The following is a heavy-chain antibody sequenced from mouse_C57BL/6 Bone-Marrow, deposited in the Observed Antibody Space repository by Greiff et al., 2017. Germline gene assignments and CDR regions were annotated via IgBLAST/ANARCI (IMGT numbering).Heavy chain of an antibody. J-gene: IGHJ1*03. D-gene: IGHD2-1*01. CDR3: ARGRAGYDNSCWYFDV. CDR1: GYTFTDYY. CDR2: IYPGGGNT. V-gene: IGHV1-76*01. Sequence: VQLQQSGAELVRPGASVKLSCKASGYTFTDYYINWVKQRPGQGLEWIARIYPGGGNTYYNEKFKGKATLTADKSSSTAYMQLSSLTSEDSAVXFCARGRAGYDNSCWYFDVWGTGTTVTVSS.